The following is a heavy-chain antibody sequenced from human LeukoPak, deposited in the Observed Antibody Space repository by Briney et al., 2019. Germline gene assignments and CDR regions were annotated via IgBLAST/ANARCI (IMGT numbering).Heavy chain of an antibody. V-gene: IGHV3-7*01. CDR1: GFTFSNYD. Sequence: GGSLRLSCAASGFTFSNYDMAWVRQAPRKGLEWVANIKQDGSEKYYVDSVKGRFTISRDNAKNSLYLQMNSLRAEDTAVYYCARGLVDIVVVPAAIPGYYYYYGMDVWGQGTTVTVSS. CDR2: IKQDGSEK. J-gene: IGHJ6*02. CDR3: ARGLVDIVVVPAAIPGYYYYYGMDV. D-gene: IGHD2-2*02.